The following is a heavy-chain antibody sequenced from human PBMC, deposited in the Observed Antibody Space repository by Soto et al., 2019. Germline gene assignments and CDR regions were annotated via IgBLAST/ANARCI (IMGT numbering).Heavy chain of an antibody. J-gene: IGHJ4*02. CDR3: ARDFYQSSGYCDY. Sequence: QVQLVQSGAEVKKPGTSVMVSCKAYGYTFSSYGLSWVRQAPGQGLEWMGWISAYSGNTVYTQRFKGRLTMATDTSTGTAYMELRSLRSDDTAVYYCARDFYQSSGYCDYWGQGTLVTVSS. CDR2: ISAYSGNT. D-gene: IGHD3-22*01. V-gene: IGHV1-18*01. CDR1: GYTFSSYG.